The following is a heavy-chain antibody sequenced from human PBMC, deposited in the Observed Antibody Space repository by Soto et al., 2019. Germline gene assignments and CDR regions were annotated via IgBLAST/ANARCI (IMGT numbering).Heavy chain of an antibody. V-gene: IGHV1-18*01. CDR3: ARDRGRDYYYYYGMDV. CDR2: ISAYNGNT. Sequence: QVQLVQSGAEVKKPGASVKVSCKASGYTFTSYGISWVRQAPGQGLEWMGWISAYNGNTNYAQKLQGRVTMTTDTSTSTDYRELRSLRSDDTAVYYCARDRGRDYYYYYGMDVWGQGTTVTVSS. CDR1: GYTFTSYG. J-gene: IGHJ6*02.